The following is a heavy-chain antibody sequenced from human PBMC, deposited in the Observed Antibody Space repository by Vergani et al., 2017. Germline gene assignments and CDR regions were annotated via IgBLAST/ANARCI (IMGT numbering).Heavy chain of an antibody. CDR2: INPSGGST. Sequence: QVQLVQSGAEVKKPGASVKVSCKASGYTFTSYYMHWVRQAPGQGLEWMGIINPSGGSTSYAQKFQGRVTMTWDTSTSTVYMELSSLRSEDTAVYYCARVPRYYDILTGPYGMDVWGQGTTVTVSS. CDR1: GYTFTSYY. D-gene: IGHD3-9*01. V-gene: IGHV1-46*03. CDR3: ARVPRYYDILTGPYGMDV. J-gene: IGHJ6*02.